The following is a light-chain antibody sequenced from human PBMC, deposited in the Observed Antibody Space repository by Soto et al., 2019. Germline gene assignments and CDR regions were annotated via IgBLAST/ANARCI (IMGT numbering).Light chain of an antibody. Sequence: HSALTQPASVSGSPGQSITISCTGTSGDVGGYNYVSWYQQHPGKAPKLMIYEVSNRPSGVSNRFSGSKSGNTASLTISGLQAEDEADYYCSSYTITSALYVFGPGTKVTVL. V-gene: IGLV2-14*01. CDR1: SGDVGGYNY. J-gene: IGLJ1*01. CDR2: EVS. CDR3: SSYTITSALYV.